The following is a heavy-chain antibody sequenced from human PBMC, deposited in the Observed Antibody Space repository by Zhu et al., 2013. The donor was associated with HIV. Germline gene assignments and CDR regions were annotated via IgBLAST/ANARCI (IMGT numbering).Heavy chain of an antibody. J-gene: IGHJ4*02. CDR2: IIPIFGTA. D-gene: IGHD5-12*01. CDR1: GGTFSSYA. Sequence: QVQLVQSGAEVKKPGSSVKVSCKASGGTFSSYAISWVRQAPGQGLEWMGGIIPIFGTANYAQKFQGRVTITADESTSTAYMELSSLRSEDTAVYYCASSVAEWLRTPQTLDYWGQGTLVTVSS. V-gene: IGHV1-69*01. CDR3: ASSVAEWLRTPQTLDY.